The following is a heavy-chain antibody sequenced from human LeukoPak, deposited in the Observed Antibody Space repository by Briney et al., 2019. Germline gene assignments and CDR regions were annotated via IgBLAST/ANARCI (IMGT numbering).Heavy chain of an antibody. Sequence: PGGSLRLSCAGSGFSFSSYGMHWVRQAPGKGLEWMAFIRSDGSNKYYADSVKGRFTISRDNSRNTLYLQMNSLRAEDTAVYYCAKDHYAVAGTGYFDYWGQGTLVTVSS. J-gene: IGHJ4*02. CDR1: GFSFSSYG. V-gene: IGHV3-30*02. CDR2: IRSDGSNK. CDR3: AKDHYAVAGTGYFDY. D-gene: IGHD6-19*01.